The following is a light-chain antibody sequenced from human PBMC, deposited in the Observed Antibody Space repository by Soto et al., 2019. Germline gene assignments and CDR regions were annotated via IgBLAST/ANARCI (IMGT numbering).Light chain of an antibody. J-gene: IGKJ4*01. CDR3: QQSSDGLPGLT. CDR2: HTS. V-gene: IGKV3-15*01. CDR1: QSVTND. Sequence: EIVMTQSPATLSVSPGDTATLSCRASQSVTNDLVWYQQKPGQAPRLLIYHTSTRATGIPGKFSGSGSGTEFTLTISRLQSEDVAVYYCQQSSDGLPGLTFGGGTRVDIK.